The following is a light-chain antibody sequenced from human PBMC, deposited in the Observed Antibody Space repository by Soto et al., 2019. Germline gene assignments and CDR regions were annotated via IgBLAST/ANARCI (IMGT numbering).Light chain of an antibody. J-gene: IGKJ2*01. CDR2: DVS. CDR1: QSVTTY. V-gene: IGKV3-11*01. Sequence: ETVLTQSPATLSLSPGERAILSCRASQSVTTYLAWYQQKPGQAPRLLIYDVSNRAAGIPARFSGSGSGTDFTLTIGSLEPEDFAVYYCQQRSNWPPGYTFGQGTKLEIQ. CDR3: QQRSNWPPGYT.